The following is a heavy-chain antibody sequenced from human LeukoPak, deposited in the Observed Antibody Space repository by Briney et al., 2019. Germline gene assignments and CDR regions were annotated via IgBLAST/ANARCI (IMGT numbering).Heavy chain of an antibody. CDR1: GASIDSHY. D-gene: IGHD3-10*01. CDR3: ASRPADTTWYGVFDY. V-gene: IGHV4-59*11. CDR2: VFNGGST. Sequence: ASETLSLTCSVSGASIDSHYWSWIRQSPGEGLEWIGYVFNGGSTNYNPSLNSRVTMSLDTSRAQFSLRLSSVTAADTAIYYCASRPADTTWYGVFDYWSQGTLVTVSS. J-gene: IGHJ4*02.